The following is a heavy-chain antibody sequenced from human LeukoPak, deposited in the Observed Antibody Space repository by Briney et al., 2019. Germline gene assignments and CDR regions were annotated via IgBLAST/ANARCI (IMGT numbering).Heavy chain of an antibody. D-gene: IGHD3-10*01. CDR1: GGSSSGYY. V-gene: IGHV4-34*01. CDR2: INHSGRT. Sequence: PPETLSHTCVVYGGSSSGYYWSWIRQPPGKGRDWIGEINHSGRTNFHQSLKSRVTISVDTSKNQFILKLSSVTAADTAVYYCARGGDMVRGVIPLDYWGQGTLVTVSS. J-gene: IGHJ4*02. CDR3: ARGGDMVRGVIPLDY.